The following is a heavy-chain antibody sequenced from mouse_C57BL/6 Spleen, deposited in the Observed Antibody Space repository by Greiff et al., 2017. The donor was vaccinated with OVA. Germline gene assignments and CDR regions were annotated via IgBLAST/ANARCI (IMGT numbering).Heavy chain of an antibody. CDR1: GYAFSSYW. D-gene: IGHD2-4*01. CDR3: ARRYDYSHYFDY. CDR2: IYPGDGDT. V-gene: IGHV1-80*01. J-gene: IGHJ2*01. Sequence: QVQLQQSGAELVKPGASVKISCKASGYAFSSYWMNWVKQRPGKGLEWIGQIYPGDGDTNYTGKFKGKATLTADKSSSTAYMQLSSLTSEDSAVDFCARRYDYSHYFDYWGQGTTLTVSS.